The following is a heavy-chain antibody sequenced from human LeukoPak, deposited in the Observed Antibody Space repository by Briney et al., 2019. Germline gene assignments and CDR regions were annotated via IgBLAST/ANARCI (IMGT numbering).Heavy chain of an antibody. CDR3: ARDDAFRGVAMDV. CDR1: GLPIADFA. Sequence: GGSLRLSCVASGLPIADFAMHWVRQAPGKGLEWVSLISGDGVSTFYADSVKGRFTISRDNAKNTLYLQMNSLRAEDTAVYYCARDDAFRGVAMDVWGQGTTVTVSS. CDR2: ISGDGVST. D-gene: IGHD3-16*01. J-gene: IGHJ6*01. V-gene: IGHV3-43*02.